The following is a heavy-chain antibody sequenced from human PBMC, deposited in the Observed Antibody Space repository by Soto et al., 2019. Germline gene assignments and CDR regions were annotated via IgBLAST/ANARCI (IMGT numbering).Heavy chain of an antibody. Sequence: ASVKVSCKASGYTFTRYGISWVRQAPGQGLEWMGWISGYNGDTNYAQKVQGRVAMTIDTSTSTAYMELRSLTSDDTAIYYCAKNGQPPYYYYGMDVWGQGTTVTVSS. CDR1: GYTFTRYG. J-gene: IGHJ6*02. V-gene: IGHV1-18*01. CDR2: ISGYNGDT. D-gene: IGHD2-8*01. CDR3: AKNGQPPYYYYGMDV.